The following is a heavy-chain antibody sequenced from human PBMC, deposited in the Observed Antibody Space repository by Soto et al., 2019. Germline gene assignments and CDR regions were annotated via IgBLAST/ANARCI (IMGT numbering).Heavy chain of an antibody. CDR2: MNPNSGGT. J-gene: IGHJ4*02. Sequence: ASVKVSCKASGYTFTSYDINWVRQATGQGLEWMGWMNPNSGGTGYAEKFQGRVTMTRDTSISTAYMELSRLTSDDTAVYYCASAAVTGTAGLDFWGQGTQVTVS. CDR3: ASAAVTGTAGLDF. V-gene: IGHV1-8*01. D-gene: IGHD6-19*01. CDR1: GYTFTSYD.